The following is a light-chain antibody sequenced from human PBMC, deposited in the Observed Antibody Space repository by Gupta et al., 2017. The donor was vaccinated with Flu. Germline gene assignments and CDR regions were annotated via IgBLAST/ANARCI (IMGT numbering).Light chain of an antibody. Sequence: IPIAPSPSPLSSLVGDQVNITCRANPSIRSISSLLAWYQQKPEKAPKLLIYKASSLESGVPSRFSGSGSGTEFTLTISSLQPDDFATYYCQQNNSNSWTFGQGTKVEIK. CDR3: QQNNSNSWT. J-gene: IGKJ1*01. CDR2: KAS. V-gene: IGKV1-5*03. CDR1: PSIRSISSL.